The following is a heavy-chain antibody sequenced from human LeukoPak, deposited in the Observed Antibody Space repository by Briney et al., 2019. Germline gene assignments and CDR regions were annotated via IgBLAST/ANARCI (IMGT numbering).Heavy chain of an antibody. D-gene: IGHD2-15*01. CDR2: INHSGST. J-gene: IGHJ6*03. CDR3: ARSVEGYCRGGSCYYYSYYMDV. Sequence: SETLTLTCAVYGGSFSGYYWSWIRQPPGKGLEWIGEINHSGSTNYNPSLKSRVTISVDTSKNQFSLKLSSVTAADTAVYYCARSVEGYCRGGSCYYYSYYMDVWGKGTTVTVSS. V-gene: IGHV4-34*01. CDR1: GGSFSGYY.